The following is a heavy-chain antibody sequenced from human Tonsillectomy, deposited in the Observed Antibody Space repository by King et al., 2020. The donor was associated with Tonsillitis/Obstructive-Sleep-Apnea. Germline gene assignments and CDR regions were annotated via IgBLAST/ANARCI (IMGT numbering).Heavy chain of an antibody. J-gene: IGHJ6*02. Sequence: QLQESGPGLVKPSETLSLTCTVSGGSISSYYWSWIRQPPGKGLEWSGYIYYSGSTNYNPSLKSRVTISVDTSKNQFSLKLSSVTAADTAVYYCAREPQYYDFWSGYKGGCMDVWGQGTTVTVSS. CDR2: IYYSGST. CDR1: GGSISSYY. V-gene: IGHV4-59*01. D-gene: IGHD3-3*01. CDR3: AREPQYYDFWSGYKGGCMDV.